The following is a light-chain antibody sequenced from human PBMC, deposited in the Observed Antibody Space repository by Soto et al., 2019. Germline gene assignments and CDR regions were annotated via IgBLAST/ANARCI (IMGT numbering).Light chain of an antibody. V-gene: IGKV1-5*03. CDR3: QHYNSAPPLS. CDR1: QTISSW. J-gene: IGKJ4*01. Sequence: DIQMTQSPSTLSGSVGDRVTITCRASQTISSWLAWYQQKPGKAPKLLIYKASTLKSGVPSRFSGSGSGTEFTLTISSLQPDDFATYYCQHYNSAPPLSFGGGTKV. CDR2: KAS.